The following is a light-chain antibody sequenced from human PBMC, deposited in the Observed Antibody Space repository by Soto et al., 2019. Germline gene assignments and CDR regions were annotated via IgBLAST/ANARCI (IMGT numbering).Light chain of an antibody. CDR3: AAWDDSLKGWV. CDR2: NSK. V-gene: IGLV1-44*01. CDR1: SSNIGSNP. Sequence: QSVLTQPPSASGTPGQRVTISCSGSSSNIGSNPVNWYQHLPGTAPKLLMYNSKQRPAGVPDRVSGSKSGTSASLAFSGLQSEDEADYYCAAWDDSLKGWVFGGGTKVTVL. J-gene: IGLJ3*02.